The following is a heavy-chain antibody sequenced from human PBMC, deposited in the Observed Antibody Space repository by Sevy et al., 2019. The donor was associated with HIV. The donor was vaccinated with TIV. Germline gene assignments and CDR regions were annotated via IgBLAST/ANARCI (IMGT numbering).Heavy chain of an antibody. CDR3: MKVEMATIMVYYYYGMDV. Sequence: GGSLRLSCSASGFTFSSYAMHWVRQAPGKGLEYVSAISSNGGSTYYADSVKGRFTISRDNSKNTLYLQMSSLRAEDTAVYYCMKVEMATIMVYYYYGMDVWGQGTTVTVSS. CDR2: ISSNGGST. V-gene: IGHV3-64D*06. D-gene: IGHD5-12*01. J-gene: IGHJ6*02. CDR1: GFTFSSYA.